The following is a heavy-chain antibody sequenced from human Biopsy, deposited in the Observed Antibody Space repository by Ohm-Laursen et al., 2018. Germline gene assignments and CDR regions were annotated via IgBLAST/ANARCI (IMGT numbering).Heavy chain of an antibody. CDR3: ARVPAYPSIDGYYGLDL. D-gene: IGHD3-9*01. CDR2: INPNSGNA. Sequence: ASVKVSCNTSGYTFAGYYLHWVRQAPGHGLEWMGWINPNSGNANYAQSFQGRLTVTRDTSITTAYMELTSLTSDDTAIYYCARVPAYPSIDGYYGLDLWGQGTTVIVSS. CDR1: GYTFAGYY. J-gene: IGHJ6*02. V-gene: IGHV1-2*02.